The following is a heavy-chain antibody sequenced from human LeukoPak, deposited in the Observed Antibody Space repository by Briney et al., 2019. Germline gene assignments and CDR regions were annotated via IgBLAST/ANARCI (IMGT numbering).Heavy chain of an antibody. CDR3: ARDLFRAGYYYDSSGYYENWFDP. D-gene: IGHD3-22*01. V-gene: IGHV4-61*02. CDR1: GGSISSGSYY. J-gene: IGHJ5*02. Sequence: SETLSLTCTVSGGSISSGSYYWGWIRQPAGKGLEWIGRIYTSGSTNYNPSLKSRVTISVDTSKNQFSLKLSSVTAADTAVYYCARDLFRAGYYYDSSGYYENWFDPWGQGTLVTVSS. CDR2: IYTSGST.